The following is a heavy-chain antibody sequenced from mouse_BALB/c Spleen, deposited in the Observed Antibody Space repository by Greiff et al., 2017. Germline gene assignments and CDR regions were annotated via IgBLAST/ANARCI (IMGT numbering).Heavy chain of an antibody. CDR1: GFTFSSFG. D-gene: IGHD2-4*01. J-gene: IGHJ3*01. Sequence: EVKVVESGGGLVQPGGSRKLSCAASGFTFSSFGMHWVRQAPEKGLEWVAYISSGSSTIYYADTVKGRFTISRDNPKNTLFLQMTSLRSEDTAMYYCARYESSTMITTFAYWGQGTLVTVSA. V-gene: IGHV5-17*02. CDR3: ARYESSTMITTFAY. CDR2: ISSGSSTI.